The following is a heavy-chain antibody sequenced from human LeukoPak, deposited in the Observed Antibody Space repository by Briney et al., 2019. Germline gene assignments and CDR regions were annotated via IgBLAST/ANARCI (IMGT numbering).Heavy chain of an antibody. V-gene: IGHV4-34*01. J-gene: IGHJ5*02. CDR1: GGSFSGYY. D-gene: IGHD3-10*01. CDR3: ARVPRGWFDP. CDR2: INHSGST. Sequence: SETLSLTCAVYGGSFSGYYWSWIRQPPGKGLEWIGEINHSGSTNYNPSLKSRVTISVDTSKNQFSLKLSSVTAADTDVYHCARVPRGWFDPWGQGTLVTVSS.